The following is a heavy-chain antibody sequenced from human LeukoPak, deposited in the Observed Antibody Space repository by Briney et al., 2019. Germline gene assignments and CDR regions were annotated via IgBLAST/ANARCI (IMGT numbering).Heavy chain of an antibody. D-gene: IGHD5-18*01. J-gene: IGHJ4*02. CDR1: GFTFSSYG. CDR2: ISYDGSNK. CDR3: AKHSTAMRGDYSDY. V-gene: IGHV3-30*18. Sequence: GGSLRLSCAASGFTFSSYGMHWVRQAPGKGLEWVAVISYDGSNKYYADSVKGRFTISRDNSKNTLYLQMNSLRAEDTAVYYCAKHSTAMRGDYSDYWGQGTLVTVSS.